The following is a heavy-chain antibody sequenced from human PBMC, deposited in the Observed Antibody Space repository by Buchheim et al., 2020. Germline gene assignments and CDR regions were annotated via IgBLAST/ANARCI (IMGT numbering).Heavy chain of an antibody. CDR3: VRHAAISSSFKS. CDR2: IWCDGSNK. J-gene: IGHJ5*02. V-gene: IGHV3-33*01. D-gene: IGHD6-6*01. Sequence: QVQLVESGGGVVQPGRSLRLSCVASGFTFSNFXMHWVRQAPGKGLEWVAGIWCDGSNKNYADSVKGRFTXSRDNFKNTLFLQMNYLRAEDTALYYCVRHAAISSSFKSWGQGTL. CDR1: GFTFSNFX.